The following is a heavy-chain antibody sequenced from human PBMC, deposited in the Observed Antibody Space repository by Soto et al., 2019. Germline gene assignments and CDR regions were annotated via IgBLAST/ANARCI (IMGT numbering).Heavy chain of an antibody. Sequence: QVQLVESGGGVVQPGRSLRLSCAASGFTFSSYGMHWVRQAPGKGLEWVAVIWYDGSNKYYADSVKGRFTISRDNSKNTLYLQMNSLRAEDTAVYYCARLGNYGSGSFHFDYWGQGTLVTVSS. D-gene: IGHD3-10*01. CDR3: ARLGNYGSGSFHFDY. CDR1: GFTFSSYG. J-gene: IGHJ4*02. CDR2: IWYDGSNK. V-gene: IGHV3-33*01.